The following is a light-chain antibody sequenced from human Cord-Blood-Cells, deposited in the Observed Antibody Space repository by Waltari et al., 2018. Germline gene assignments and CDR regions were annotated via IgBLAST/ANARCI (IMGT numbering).Light chain of an antibody. CDR2: QDS. CDR3: QAWDSSTAV. J-gene: IGLJ2*01. CDR1: KLGDKY. V-gene: IGLV3-1*01. Sequence: SYELTQPPSVSVSPGQTASITCSGAKLGDKYACWYQQKPGQSPVLVIYQDSKRPSGIPERFSGSYSGNTATLTISGTQAMDEADYYCQAWDSSTAVFGGGTKLTVL.